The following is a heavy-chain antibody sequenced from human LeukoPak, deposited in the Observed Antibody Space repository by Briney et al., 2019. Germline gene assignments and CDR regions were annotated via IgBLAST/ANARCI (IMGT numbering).Heavy chain of an antibody. V-gene: IGHV3-7*01. Sequence: GGSLRLSCVASGFSFSSFWMTWVRQAPGKGLEWVANINQEGCEKNYADSVKGRFIISRDNAKNSVYLQLNSLTAEDTAVYYCARDGGVTGYDLLDYWGQGTLVTVSS. J-gene: IGHJ4*02. D-gene: IGHD5-12*01. CDR2: INQEGCEK. CDR1: GFSFSSFW. CDR3: ARDGGVTGYDLLDY.